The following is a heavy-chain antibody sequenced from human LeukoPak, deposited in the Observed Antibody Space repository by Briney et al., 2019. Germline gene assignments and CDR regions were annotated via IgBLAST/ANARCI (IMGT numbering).Heavy chain of an antibody. CDR3: ARDIQLST. J-gene: IGHJ3*01. V-gene: IGHV3-23*01. CDR2: ISFSGANS. D-gene: IGHD5-24*01. Sequence: GGSLRLSCAASGFTFSDSATTWVRQAPGKGLDWVSPISFSGANSYYADSVKGRFTISRDNSKDTLFLQMNSLRAEDTAIYYCARDIQLSTWGLGTMVTVSS. CDR1: GFTFSDSA.